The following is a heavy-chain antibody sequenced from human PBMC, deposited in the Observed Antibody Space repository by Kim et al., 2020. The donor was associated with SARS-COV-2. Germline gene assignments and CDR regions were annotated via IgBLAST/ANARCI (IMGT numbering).Heavy chain of an antibody. Sequence: SGPTLVNPTQTLTLTCTFSGFSLSTSGVGVGWIRQPPGKALEWLALIYWDDDKRYSPSLKSRLTITKDTSKNQVVLTMTNMDPVDTATYYCAHRRLWTDPEMATIYGAFDIWGQGTMVTVSS. CDR2: IYWDDDK. J-gene: IGHJ3*02. CDR1: GFSLSTSGVG. V-gene: IGHV2-5*02. D-gene: IGHD5-12*01. CDR3: AHRRLWTDPEMATIYGAFDI.